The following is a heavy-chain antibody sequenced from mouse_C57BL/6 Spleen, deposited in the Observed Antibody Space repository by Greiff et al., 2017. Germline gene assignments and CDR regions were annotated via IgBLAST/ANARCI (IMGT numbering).Heavy chain of an antibody. CDR3: ASDDYDGDY. D-gene: IGHD2-4*01. CDR2: ISYDGSN. V-gene: IGHV3-6*01. CDR1: GYSITSGYY. Sequence: ESGPGLVKPSQSLSLTCSVTGYSITSGYYWNWIRQFPGNKLEWMGYISYDGSNNYNPSLKNRISITRDTSKNQFFLKLNSVTTEDTATYYCASDDYDGDYWGQGTTLTVSS. J-gene: IGHJ2*01.